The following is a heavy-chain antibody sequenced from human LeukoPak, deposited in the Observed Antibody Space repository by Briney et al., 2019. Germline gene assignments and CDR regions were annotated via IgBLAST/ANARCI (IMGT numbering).Heavy chain of an antibody. V-gene: IGHV4-59*01. CDR2: IYYSGST. CDR3: ARGEATITWDYYYYYMDV. J-gene: IGHJ6*03. Sequence: SETLSLTCTVSGGSISSYYWSWIRQPPGKGLEWVGYIYYSGSTNYNPSLKSRVTISVDTSKNQFSLKLSSVTAADTAVYYCARGEATITWDYYYYYMDVWGKGTTVTISS. CDR1: GGSISSYY. D-gene: IGHD5-12*01.